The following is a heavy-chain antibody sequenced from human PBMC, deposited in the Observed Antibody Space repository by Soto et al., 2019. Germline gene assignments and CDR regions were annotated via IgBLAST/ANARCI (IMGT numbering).Heavy chain of an antibody. CDR1: GASLSDNY. Sequence: SETLSLTCAVYGASLSDNYCNWLRQHPGKGLEWIGYIYYSGSTYYNPSLKSRVTISVDTSKNQFSLKLSSVTAADTAVYYCARSCSGGSCYYYFDYWGQGTLVTVSS. CDR2: IYYSGST. J-gene: IGHJ4*02. V-gene: IGHV4-31*11. D-gene: IGHD2-15*01. CDR3: ARSCSGGSCYYYFDY.